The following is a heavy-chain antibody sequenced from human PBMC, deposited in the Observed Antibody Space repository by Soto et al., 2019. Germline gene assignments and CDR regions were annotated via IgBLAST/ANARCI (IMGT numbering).Heavy chain of an antibody. J-gene: IGHJ5*02. CDR1: GFTFSNYG. D-gene: IGHD2-21*01. CDR3: AKAPSSDCNSGACSLRS. Sequence: EVKLLESGGGLVQPGGSLRLSCAASGFTFSNYGMSWVRQAPGKGLEWVSSISGGNTFYAGSVKGRFTISRDTSKNTLYLRMNSLTAEDTAVYYCAKAPSSDCNSGACSLRSWGQGTLVTVSS. CDR2: ISGGNT. V-gene: IGHV3-23*01.